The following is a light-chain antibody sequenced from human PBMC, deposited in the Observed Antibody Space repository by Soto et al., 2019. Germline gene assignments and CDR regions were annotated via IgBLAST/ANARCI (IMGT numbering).Light chain of an antibody. Sequence: IAMTQTPLSLSVTPGQPASISCKSSQSLLHSDGKTYLDWYLQKPGQSPQLLIYLGSNRASGVPDRFSGSGSGTDFTLKISRVEAEDVGVYYCMQALQTPCITFGQGTRLEIK. J-gene: IGKJ5*01. CDR1: QSLLHSDGKTY. V-gene: IGKV2-28*01. CDR2: LGS. CDR3: MQALQTPCIT.